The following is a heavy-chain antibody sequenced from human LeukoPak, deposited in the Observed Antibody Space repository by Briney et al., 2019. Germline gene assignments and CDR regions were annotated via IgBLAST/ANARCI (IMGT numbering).Heavy chain of an antibody. D-gene: IGHD3-22*01. CDR1: GFTFSIYS. Sequence: PGGSLRLFCAASGFTFSIYSMNWVRQAPGKGLEWVSSISGSSSYIYYADSVKGRFTISRDNAKNSLYLQMYSLRAEDTAVYYCARDPGSGYVNNWFDPWGQGTLVTVSS. CDR2: ISGSSSYI. CDR3: ARDPGSGYVNNWFDP. J-gene: IGHJ5*02. V-gene: IGHV3-21*01.